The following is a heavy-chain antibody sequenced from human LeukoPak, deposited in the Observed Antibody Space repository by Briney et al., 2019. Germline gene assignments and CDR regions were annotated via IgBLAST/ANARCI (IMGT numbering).Heavy chain of an antibody. Sequence: GGSLRLSCAASGFTVSSNYMSWVRQAPGKGLEWVSVIYSGGSTYYADSVKGRFTISRDNAKNSVYLQMNGLKAEDTAVYHCVGGPGWVFDLWGRGTLVTVSS. CDR1: GFTVSSNY. D-gene: IGHD6-19*01. CDR2: IYSGGST. V-gene: IGHV3-53*01. CDR3: VGGPGWVFDL. J-gene: IGHJ2*01.